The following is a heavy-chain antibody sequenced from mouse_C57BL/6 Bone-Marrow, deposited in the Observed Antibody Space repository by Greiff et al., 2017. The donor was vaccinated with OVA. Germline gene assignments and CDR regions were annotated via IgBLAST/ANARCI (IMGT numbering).Heavy chain of an antibody. D-gene: IGHD1-1*01. CDR1: GFTFTSYW. CDR3: ARGPYYGSSYGYFDV. V-gene: IGHV1-55*01. Sequence: QVQLQQPGAELVKPGASVKMSCKASGFTFTSYWITWVIQRPGQGLEWIGDIYPGSGSTNYNEKFKSKATLTVDTSSSTAYMQLSSLTSEDSAVYYCARGPYYGSSYGYFDVWGTGTTVTVSS. J-gene: IGHJ1*03. CDR2: IYPGSGST.